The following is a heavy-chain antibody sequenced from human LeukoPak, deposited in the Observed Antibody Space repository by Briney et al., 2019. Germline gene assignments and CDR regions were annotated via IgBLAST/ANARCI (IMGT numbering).Heavy chain of an antibody. J-gene: IGHJ4*02. CDR1: GGSISSSNW. D-gene: IGHD3-22*01. CDR2: IYHSGST. V-gene: IGHV4-4*02. Sequence: PSGTLSLTCAVSGGSISSSNWWSWVRPPPGKELEWIGEIYHSGSTNYNPSLRSRVTIAVDKSKNQFSLKLSSVTAADTAVYYCASEGYYDSSGYYSVSYWGQGTLVTVSS. CDR3: ASEGYYDSSGYYSVSY.